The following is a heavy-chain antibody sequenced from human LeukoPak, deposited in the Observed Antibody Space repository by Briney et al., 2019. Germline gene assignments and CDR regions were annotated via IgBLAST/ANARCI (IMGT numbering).Heavy chain of an antibody. D-gene: IGHD5-12*01. J-gene: IGHJ4*02. CDR1: GGSISSYY. V-gene: IGHV4-59*01. Sequence: SETLSLTCTVSGGSISSYYWSWIRQPPGKGLEWIGYIYYSGSTNYNPSLKSRVTISVDTSKNQFSLKLSSVTAADTAVYYCVRVIGYSGYDAFDYWGQGTLDTVSS. CDR2: IYYSGST. CDR3: VRVIGYSGYDAFDY.